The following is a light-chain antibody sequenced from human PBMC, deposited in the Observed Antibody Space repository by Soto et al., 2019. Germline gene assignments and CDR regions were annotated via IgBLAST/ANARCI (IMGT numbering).Light chain of an antibody. CDR3: QKYNNAPYT. CDR2: AAS. CDR1: QGISNY. V-gene: IGKV1-27*01. J-gene: IGKJ2*01. Sequence: DIQMTQSPSSLSASIGDRVTISCRASQGISNYLAWYQHKPGKVPKLLISAASTLQSEVPSRFSGSGSGTDFTLTISSLQPEDVATYYCQKYNNAPYTFGQGTKLEI.